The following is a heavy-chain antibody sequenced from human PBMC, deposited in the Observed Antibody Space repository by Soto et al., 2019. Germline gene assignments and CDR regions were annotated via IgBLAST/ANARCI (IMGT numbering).Heavy chain of an antibody. CDR1: GYSFTSYW. D-gene: IGHD6-6*01. Sequence: GESLKISCKGSGYSFTSYWIGWVRQMPGKGLEWMGIIYPGDSDTRYSPSFQGQVTISADKSISTAYLQWSSLKASGTAMYYCARNRGSSGDPYYYYGMDVWGQGTTVTVSS. CDR2: IYPGDSDT. CDR3: ARNRGSSGDPYYYYGMDV. V-gene: IGHV5-51*01. J-gene: IGHJ6*02.